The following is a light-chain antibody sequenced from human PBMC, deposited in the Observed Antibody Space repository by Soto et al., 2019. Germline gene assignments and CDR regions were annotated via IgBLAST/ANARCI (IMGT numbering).Light chain of an antibody. CDR2: AAS. CDR1: QSVTSN. V-gene: IGKV3D-15*01. CDR3: QQYNNWPPIT. J-gene: IGKJ5*01. Sequence: EIVLQQSPDTLAVSQGEVATLSCWSSQSVTSNLAWYQQKRGQAPRLLIYAASTRATGVPARFSGSGSGTEFTLTISSLQSEDFAVYYCQQYNNWPPITFGQGTRL.